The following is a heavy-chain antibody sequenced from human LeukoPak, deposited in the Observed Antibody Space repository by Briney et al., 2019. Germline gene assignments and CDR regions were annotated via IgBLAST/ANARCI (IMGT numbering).Heavy chain of an antibody. CDR2: INPNSGGT. Sequence: ASVKVSCKASGYTFTGNYMHWVRRAPGQGLEWMGWINPNSGGTNYAPKFQGRVTMTWDTSINTAYMELSRLTSDDTAVYYCARDPRPEYYLDYWGQGTLVTVSS. V-gene: IGHV1-2*02. J-gene: IGHJ4*02. CDR3: ARDPRPEYYLDY. CDR1: GYTFTGNY.